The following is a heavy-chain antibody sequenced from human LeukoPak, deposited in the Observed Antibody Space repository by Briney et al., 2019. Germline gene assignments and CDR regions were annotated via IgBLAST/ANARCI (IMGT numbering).Heavy chain of an antibody. CDR1: GYSFTNYG. Sequence: ASVKVSCKASGYSFTNYGILWVRQTPGQGLQWMGWISAHNGNTNYAQKLQGRVTLTTDTSTSTVYMELRSLTSDDTAVYYCARAETTLLLNYWGQGTLVTVSS. CDR2: ISAHNGNT. CDR3: ARAETTLLLNY. D-gene: IGHD4-11*01. V-gene: IGHV1-18*01. J-gene: IGHJ4*02.